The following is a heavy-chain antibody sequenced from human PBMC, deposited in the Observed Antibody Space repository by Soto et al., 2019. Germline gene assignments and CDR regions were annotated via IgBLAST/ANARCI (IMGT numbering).Heavy chain of an antibody. CDR1: GYIFTSHW. CDR3: AGLVYGTGGSCSNWYFDL. D-gene: IGHD2-15*01. CDR2: IDPSDSYT. V-gene: IGHV5-10-1*03. J-gene: IGHJ2*01. Sequence: EVQLVQSGAEVKKPGESLRISCKGSGYIFTSHWISWVRQMPGEGLEWMGRIDPSDSYTSYSPSFKGHVSISADKSITTAYWQWSSLKASGTAIYYCAGLVYGTGGSCSNWYFDLWGRVTLVSASS.